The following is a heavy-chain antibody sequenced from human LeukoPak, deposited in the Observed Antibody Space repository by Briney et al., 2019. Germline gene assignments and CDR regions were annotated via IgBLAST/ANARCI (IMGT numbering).Heavy chain of an antibody. Sequence: GRSLRLSCAASGFTFDDYAMHWVRQAPGKGLEWVSGISWNSGSIGYADSVKGRFTISRDNAKNSLYLQMNSLRAEDTALYYCAKGDMVRGVIITLMDVWGKGTTVTISS. D-gene: IGHD3-10*01. CDR3: AKGDMVRGVIITLMDV. V-gene: IGHV3-9*01. J-gene: IGHJ6*03. CDR1: GFTFDDYA. CDR2: ISWNSGSI.